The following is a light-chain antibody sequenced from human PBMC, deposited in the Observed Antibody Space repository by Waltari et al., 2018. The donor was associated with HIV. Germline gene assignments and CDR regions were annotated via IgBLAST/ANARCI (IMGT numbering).Light chain of an antibody. J-gene: IGLJ2*01. V-gene: IGLV1-51*02. CDR3: GTWDSRLRAEV. CDR1: SSNICKSS. Sequence: QSVLTQPPSVSAAPGQKVTIPCSGGSSNICKSSVSWYQQLPGTAPKLLIYENAKRPSGIPDRFSGSKPGTSATLGITGLQTGDAADYYCGTWDSRLRAEVFGGGTKLTVL. CDR2: ENA.